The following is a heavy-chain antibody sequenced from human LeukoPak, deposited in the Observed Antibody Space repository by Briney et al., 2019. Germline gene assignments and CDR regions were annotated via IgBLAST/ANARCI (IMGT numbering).Heavy chain of an antibody. CDR2: ISGSGGST. D-gene: IGHD6-6*01. Sequence: GGSLRLSCAASGFTFSSYAMSWVRQAPGKGLEWVSAISGSGGSTYYADSVKGRFTISRDNSKNTLYLQMNSPRAEDTAVYYCARGNSSSSWSLFDYWGQGTLVTVSS. CDR3: ARGNSSSSWSLFDY. CDR1: GFTFSSYA. J-gene: IGHJ4*02. V-gene: IGHV3-23*01.